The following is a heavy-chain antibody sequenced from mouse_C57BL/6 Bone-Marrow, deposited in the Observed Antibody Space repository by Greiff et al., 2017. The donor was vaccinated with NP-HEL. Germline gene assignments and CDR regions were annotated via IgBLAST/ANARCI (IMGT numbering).Heavy chain of an antibody. CDR3: ARDADYYGSAMDY. J-gene: IGHJ4*01. D-gene: IGHD1-1*01. CDR2: SRNKANDYTT. V-gene: IGHV7-1*01. Sequence: EVQRVESGGGLVQSGRSLRLSCATSGFTFSDFYMEWVRQAPGKGLEWIAASRNKANDYTTEYSASVKGRFIVSRDTSQSILYLQMNALRAEDTAIYYCARDADYYGSAMDYWGQGTSVTVSS. CDR1: GFTFSDFY.